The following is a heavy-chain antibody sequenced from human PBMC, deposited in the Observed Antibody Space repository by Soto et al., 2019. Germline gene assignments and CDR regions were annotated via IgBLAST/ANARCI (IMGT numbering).Heavy chain of an antibody. V-gene: IGHV4-61*01. J-gene: IGHJ4*02. CDR1: GGSVSSGSYY. CDR3: ARGNVDTAMVYDY. D-gene: IGHD5-18*01. CDR2: IYYSGST. Sequence: PSETLSLTCTVSGGSVSSGSYYWSWIRQPPGKGLEWIGYIYYSGSTNYKPSLKSRVTISVDTSKNQFSLKLSSVTAADMAVYYCARGNVDTAMVYDYWGQGTLVTVSS.